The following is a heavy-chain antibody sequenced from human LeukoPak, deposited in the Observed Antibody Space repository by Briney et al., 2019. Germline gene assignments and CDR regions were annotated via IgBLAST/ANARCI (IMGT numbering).Heavy chain of an antibody. CDR3: ARGTRGVWGSYRYAWFDP. Sequence: PSETLSLTCAVSGGSISSSNWWSWVRQPPGKGLEWIGEINHSGSTNYNPSLKSRVTISVDTSKNQFSLKLSSVTAADTAVYYCARGTRGVWGSYRYAWFDPWGQGTLVTVSS. CDR1: GGSISSSNW. J-gene: IGHJ5*02. V-gene: IGHV4-4*02. D-gene: IGHD3-16*02. CDR2: INHSGST.